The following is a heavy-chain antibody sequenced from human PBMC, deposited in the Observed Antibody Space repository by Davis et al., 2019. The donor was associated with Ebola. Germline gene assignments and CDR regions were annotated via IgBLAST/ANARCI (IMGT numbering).Heavy chain of an antibody. J-gene: IGHJ1*01. CDR3: ARDTGQWLVLGSLQH. CDR1: RYTFTSYY. D-gene: IGHD6-19*01. V-gene: IGHV1-46*01. Sequence: ASVKVSCKASRYTFTSYYMHWVRQAPGQGLEWMGIINSSGGSTSYPQKFQGRVTMTRDTSTSTVYMELSSLRSEDTAVYYCARDTGQWLVLGSLQHWGQGTLVTVSS. CDR2: INSSGGST.